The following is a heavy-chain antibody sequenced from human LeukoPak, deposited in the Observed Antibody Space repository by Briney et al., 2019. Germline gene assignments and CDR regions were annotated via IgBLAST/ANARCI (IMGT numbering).Heavy chain of an antibody. CDR1: GGSVSSGSYY. J-gene: IGHJ4*02. CDR3: ARDPSGYFNY. Sequence: SQTLSLTCNVSGGSVSSGSYYWSWIRQPPGKGLEWIGYVYNSGSTNYNAALKSRVTISADTSKNQFSLKLGSVTTADTAKYYCARDPSGYFNYWGQGILVTVSS. D-gene: IGHD3-22*01. CDR2: VYNSGST. V-gene: IGHV4-61*01.